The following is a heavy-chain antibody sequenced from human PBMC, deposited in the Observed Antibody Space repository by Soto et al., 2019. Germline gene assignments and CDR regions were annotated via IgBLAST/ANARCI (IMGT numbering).Heavy chain of an antibody. V-gene: IGHV3-74*01. J-gene: IGHJ4*02. CDR2: SNSDGSST. CDR3: ARPTAECGGDGPDS. CDR1: GFTFSSYW. D-gene: IGHD2-21*02. Sequence: EVQLVESGGGLVQPGGSLRLSCAASGFTFSSYWMHWVRQAPGKGLVWVSRSNSDGSSTSYADSVKGRFTISRDNAKNTLYLHMNRLRAEDTAVYYCARPTAECGGDGPDSWGQGTLVTVSS.